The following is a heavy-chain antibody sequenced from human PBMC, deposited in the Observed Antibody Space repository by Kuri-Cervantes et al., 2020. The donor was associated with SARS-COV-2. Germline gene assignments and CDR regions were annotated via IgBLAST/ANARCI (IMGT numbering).Heavy chain of an antibody. CDR3: ARARGYCTNGVCYLWFDP. CDR1: GFTFSSYW. Sequence: GESLKISCAASGFTFSSYWMSWVRQAPGKGLEWVANRKQDGSEKYYVDSVKGRFTISRDNAKNSLYLQMNSLRAEDTAVYYCARARGYCTNGVCYLWFDPWGQGTLVTVSS. V-gene: IGHV3-7*03. D-gene: IGHD2-8*01. CDR2: RKQDGSEK. J-gene: IGHJ5*02.